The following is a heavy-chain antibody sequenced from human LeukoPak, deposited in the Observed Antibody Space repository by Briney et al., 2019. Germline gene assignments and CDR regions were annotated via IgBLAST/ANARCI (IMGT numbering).Heavy chain of an antibody. CDR1: GGNFRNYG. CDR3: ATDPNPYSSTSGYLDF. D-gene: IGHD6-13*01. V-gene: IGHV1-69*13. CDR2: MLPIFGTA. Sequence: SVKVSCKASGGNFRNYGFHWVRQAPGQGLEWMGGMLPIFGTANYAQKFQGRVTITADESPNTASLDLSSLTSEDTAVYYCATDPNPYSSTSGYLDFWGQGTLVTVSS. J-gene: IGHJ4*02.